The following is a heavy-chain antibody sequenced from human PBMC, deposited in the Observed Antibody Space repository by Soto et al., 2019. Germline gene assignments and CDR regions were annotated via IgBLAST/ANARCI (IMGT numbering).Heavy chain of an antibody. Sequence: QVQLVQSGAEVKKPGASVKVSCKASGYTFTSYGISWVRQAPGQGLEWMGWISAYNGNTNYAQKLQGRLTMTTDTSTSTAYMELRSLRSDDTAVYYCSRGDYAGPGGPYNWFDRWGQGTLVTVSS. CDR3: SRGDYAGPGGPYNWFDR. CDR2: ISAYNGNT. J-gene: IGHJ5*02. CDR1: GYTFTSYG. V-gene: IGHV1-18*01. D-gene: IGHD4-17*01.